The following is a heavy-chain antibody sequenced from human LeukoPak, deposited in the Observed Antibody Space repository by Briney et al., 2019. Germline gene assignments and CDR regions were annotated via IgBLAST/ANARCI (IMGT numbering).Heavy chain of an antibody. J-gene: IGHJ3*02. V-gene: IGHV3-48*01. CDR3: ARDQQGVAGTVEDAFDI. D-gene: IGHD6-19*01. CDR1: GFTFSSYS. Sequence: GGSLRLSCAASGFTFSSYSMNWVRQAPGKGLEWVSYISSSSSTIYYADSVKGRFTISRDNAKNSLYLQMNGLRAEDTAVYYCARDQQGVAGTVEDAFDIWGQGTMVTVSS. CDR2: ISSSSSTI.